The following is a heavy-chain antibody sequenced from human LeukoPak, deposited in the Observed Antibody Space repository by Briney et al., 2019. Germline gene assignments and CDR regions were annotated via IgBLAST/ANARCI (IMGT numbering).Heavy chain of an antibody. J-gene: IGHJ4*02. V-gene: IGHV4-4*02. Sequence: SGTLSLTCAVSGGSISSNNWWSWVRQPPGRGLEWIADIYHTGSTNYSPSLKSRVTISVDTSKNQFSLKLSSVTAADTAVYYCARLELLSSFYYFDYWGQGTLVTVSS. CDR3: ARLELLSSFYYFDY. CDR2: IYHTGST. CDR1: GGSISSNNW. D-gene: IGHD1-7*01.